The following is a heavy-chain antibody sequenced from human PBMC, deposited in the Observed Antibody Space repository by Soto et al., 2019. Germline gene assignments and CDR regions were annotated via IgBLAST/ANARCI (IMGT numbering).Heavy chain of an antibody. V-gene: IGHV1-8*01. CDR1: GYTFTSYD. CDR2: MNPNNTNT. Sequence: QVQLVQSGAEVKKPGASVKVSCQASGYTFTSYDINWVRQATGQGLEWMGWMNPNNTNTGYAQKFQGRLTXIRPTXXGTAYMELSSLTSEDTAVYYCARGFSPAVRGGYDYWGQGTLVTVSS. CDR3: ARGFSPAVRGGYDY. J-gene: IGHJ4*02. D-gene: IGHD3-10*01.